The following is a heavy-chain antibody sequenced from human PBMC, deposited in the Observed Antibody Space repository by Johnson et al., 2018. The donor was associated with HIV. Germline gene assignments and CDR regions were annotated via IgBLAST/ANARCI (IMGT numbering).Heavy chain of an antibody. CDR3: VRDVGPLDI. V-gene: IGHV3-7*03. Sequence: VQLVESGGGVVQPGRSLRLSCAASGFSFNKYWMSWVRQAPGDRLERLTTINKDGGEEYYVDSVKGRFTISRDNARNSLYLQMNSLRVEDTAVYYCVRDVGPLDIWGQGTLVTVS. J-gene: IGHJ3*02. CDR2: INKDGGEE. CDR1: GFSFNKYW.